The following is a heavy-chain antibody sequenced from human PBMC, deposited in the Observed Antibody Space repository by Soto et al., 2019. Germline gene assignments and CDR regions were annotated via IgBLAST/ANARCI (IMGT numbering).Heavy chain of an antibody. D-gene: IGHD2-8*01. CDR1: GFTFSSYA. V-gene: IGHV3-30-3*01. Sequence: GGFLRLSCAASGFTFSSYAMHWVRQAPGKGLEWVAVISYDGSNKYYADSVKGRFTISRDNSKNTLYLQMNSLRAEDTAVYYCAREYDIVLMVYALDYWGQGTLVTAPQ. CDR3: AREYDIVLMVYALDY. J-gene: IGHJ4*02. CDR2: ISYDGSNK.